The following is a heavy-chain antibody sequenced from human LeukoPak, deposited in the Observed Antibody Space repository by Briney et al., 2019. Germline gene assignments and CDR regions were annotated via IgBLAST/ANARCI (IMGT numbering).Heavy chain of an antibody. Sequence: GGSLRLSCAAPGFTFSSYSMNWVRQAPGKGLEWVSYISSSSSTIYYADSVKGRFTISRDNAKNSLYLQMNSLRAEDTALYYCAKDLGWLRFSGFDYWGQGTLVTVSS. CDR1: GFTFSSYS. CDR3: AKDLGWLRFSGFDY. D-gene: IGHD5-12*01. J-gene: IGHJ4*02. V-gene: IGHV3-48*04. CDR2: ISSSSSTI.